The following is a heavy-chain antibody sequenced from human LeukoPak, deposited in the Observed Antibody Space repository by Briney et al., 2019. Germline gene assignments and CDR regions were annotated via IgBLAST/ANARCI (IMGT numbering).Heavy chain of an antibody. CDR3: ARDGPAADWDLDY. J-gene: IGHJ4*02. CDR2: IKTDGSST. Sequence: PGGSLRLSCAASGFTFSSYWMHWVRQVPGKKLMWVSQIKTDGSSTIYADSVEGRFTVSRDNAKNTLYLQIHGLRVEDTAIYYCARDGPAADWDLDYWGQGTLVTVSS. D-gene: IGHD3-9*01. CDR1: GFTFSSYW. V-gene: IGHV3-74*01.